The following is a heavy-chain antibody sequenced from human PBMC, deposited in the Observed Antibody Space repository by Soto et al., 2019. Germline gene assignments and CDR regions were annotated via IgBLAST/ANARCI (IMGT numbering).Heavy chain of an antibody. CDR2: IIPILGIA. D-gene: IGHD1-20*01. V-gene: IGHV1-69*02. CDR1: GGTFSSYT. Sequence: QVQLVQSGAEVKKPGSSVKVSCKASGGTFSSYTISWVRQAPGQGLEWMGRIIPILGIANYAQKFQGRVTITADKSTSTAYMELSSLRSEDTAVYYCARANNLLHRNSTYYYYYGMDVWGQGTTVTVSS. CDR3: ARANNLLHRNSTYYYYYGMDV. J-gene: IGHJ6*02.